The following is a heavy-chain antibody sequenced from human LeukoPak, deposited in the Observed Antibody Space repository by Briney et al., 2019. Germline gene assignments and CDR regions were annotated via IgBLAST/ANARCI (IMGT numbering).Heavy chain of an antibody. Sequence: PGGSLRLSCAASGFTFSSYAMSWVRQAPGKGLEWVSAISGSGGSTYYADSVKGRFTISRDNSKNTLYLQMNSLRAEDTAVYYCAKDHGTWTYYDFWSDQPSYYYGMDVWGQGTTVTVSS. V-gene: IGHV3-23*01. CDR3: AKDHGTWTYYDFWSDQPSYYYGMDV. CDR2: ISGSGGST. D-gene: IGHD3-3*01. J-gene: IGHJ6*02. CDR1: GFTFSSYA.